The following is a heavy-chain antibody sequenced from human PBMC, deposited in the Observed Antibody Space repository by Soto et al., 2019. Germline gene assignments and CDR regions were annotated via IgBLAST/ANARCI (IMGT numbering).Heavy chain of an antibody. J-gene: IGHJ4*02. CDR1: GFTFSAYA. CDR2: ISGSGGAT. V-gene: IGHV3-23*01. CDR3: ARQDYSTTWYLNY. Sequence: EVQLLESGGGVVQPGGSLRLSCAASGFTFSAYAMSWVRQAPGMGLEWVSVISGSGGATYYADSVKGRFTISRDNSKNTLYLQMNSLGAEDTAVYYCARQDYSTTWYLNYWGQGTLVTVFS. D-gene: IGHD6-13*01.